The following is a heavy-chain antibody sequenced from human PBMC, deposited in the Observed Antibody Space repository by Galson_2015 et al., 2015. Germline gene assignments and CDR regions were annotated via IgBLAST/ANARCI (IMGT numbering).Heavy chain of an antibody. CDR3: ARDAGGGYCSGGSCYPDY. Sequence: SLRLSCAASGFTFSSYGMHWVRQAPGKGLERVAVISYDVSNKYYADSVKGRFTISRDNSKNTLYLQMNSLRAEDTAVYYCARDAGGGYCSGGSCYPDYWGQGILVTVSS. J-gene: IGHJ4*02. D-gene: IGHD2-15*01. CDR1: GFTFSSYG. V-gene: IGHV3-30*03. CDR2: ISYDVSNK.